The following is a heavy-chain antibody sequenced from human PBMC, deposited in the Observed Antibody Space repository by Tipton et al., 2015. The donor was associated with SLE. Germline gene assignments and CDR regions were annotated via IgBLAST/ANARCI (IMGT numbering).Heavy chain of an antibody. CDR1: GGSISSGSYY. D-gene: IGHD6-19*01. Sequence: TLSLTCTVSGGSISSGSYYWSWIRQPPGKGLEWIGIIYHSGSTYYNPSLKSRVTISVDTSKNQFSLKLSSVTAADTAVYYCARGPEQWLVNPHYFDYWGQGTMVTVSS. CDR3: ARGPEQWLVNPHYFDY. J-gene: IGHJ4*02. CDR2: IYHSGST. V-gene: IGHV4-39*07.